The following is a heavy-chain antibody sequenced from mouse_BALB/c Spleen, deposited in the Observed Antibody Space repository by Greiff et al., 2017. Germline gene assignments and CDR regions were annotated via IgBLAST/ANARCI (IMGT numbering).Heavy chain of an antibody. D-gene: IGHD3-2*01. V-gene: IGHV1-63*02. J-gene: IGHJ4*01. CDR2: IYPGGGYT. Sequence: VKLMESGAELVRPGTSVKMSCKAAGYTFTNYWIGWVKRRPGHGLEWIGDIYPGGGYTNYNEKFKGKATLTADTSSSTAYMQLSSLTSEDTAVYYCKSLDSSGYERENAMDYWGQGTSVTVSS. CDR3: KSLDSSGYERENAMDY. CDR1: GYTFTNYW.